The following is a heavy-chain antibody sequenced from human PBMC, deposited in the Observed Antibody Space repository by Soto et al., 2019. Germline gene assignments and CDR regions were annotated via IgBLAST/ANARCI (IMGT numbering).Heavy chain of an antibody. V-gene: IGHV1-69*13. CDR3: ARGEPSAAAGPGYMDV. Sequence: ASVKVSCKASGGTFSSYAISWVRQAPGQGLEWMGGIIPIFGTANYAQKFQGRVTITADESTSTAYMELSSLRSEDTAVYYCARGEPSAAAGPGYMDVWGKGTTVTVSS. J-gene: IGHJ6*03. D-gene: IGHD6-13*01. CDR2: IIPIFGTA. CDR1: GGTFSSYA.